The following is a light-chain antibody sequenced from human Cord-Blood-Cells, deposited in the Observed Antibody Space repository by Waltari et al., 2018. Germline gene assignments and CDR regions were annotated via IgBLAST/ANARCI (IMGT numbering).Light chain of an antibody. CDR1: NIGSKN. V-gene: IGLV3-9*01. Sequence: SYELTQPLSVSVALGPTARITCGGNNIGSKNLHWYQQKPGQAPVLVIYRDSNRPSGIPERFSGSNSGNTATLTISRAQAGDEADYYCQVWDSSTNWVFGGGTKLTVL. J-gene: IGLJ3*02. CDR2: RDS. CDR3: QVWDSSTNWV.